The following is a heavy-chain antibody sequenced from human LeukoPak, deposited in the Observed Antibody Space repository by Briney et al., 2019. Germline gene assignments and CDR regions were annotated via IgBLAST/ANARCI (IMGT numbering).Heavy chain of an antibody. J-gene: IGHJ4*02. Sequence: GGSLRLSCVASGFTFSSYAMSWVRQAPGKGLEWVSAISGSGGSTYYADSVKGRFTISRDNAKNSLYLQMNSLRAEDTALYFCAKDIGSSWYLYYFDYWGQGTLVTVSS. CDR1: GFTFSSYA. CDR3: AKDIGSSWYLYYFDY. V-gene: IGHV3-23*01. CDR2: ISGSGGST. D-gene: IGHD6-13*01.